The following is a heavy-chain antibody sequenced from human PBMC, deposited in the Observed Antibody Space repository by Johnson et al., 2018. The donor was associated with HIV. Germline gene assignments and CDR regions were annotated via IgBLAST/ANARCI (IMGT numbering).Heavy chain of an antibody. J-gene: IGHJ3*02. D-gene: IGHD6-13*01. CDR2: IWYDGSNK. V-gene: IGHV3-33*01. Sequence: QMLLVESGGGMVQPGRSLRLSCAASGFTFSSYGMHWVRQAPGKGLEWVAVIWYDGSNKYYADSVKGRFTISRDNSKNTLYLQMNSRRAEDTAVYYCARAGRQQLVLDAFDIWGQGTMVTVSS. CDR3: ARAGRQQLVLDAFDI. CDR1: GFTFSSYG.